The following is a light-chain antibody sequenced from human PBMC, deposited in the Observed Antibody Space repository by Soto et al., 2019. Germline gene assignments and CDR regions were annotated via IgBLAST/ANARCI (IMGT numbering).Light chain of an antibody. V-gene: IGKV1-39*01. CDR1: QGISTY. Sequence: DIQMTQSPSSLSASVGDRVTITCRASQGISTYLNWYQQKPGKAPKLLIYAASSLQSGVPSRFSGSASETDFTLTISSLQPEDFATYSCQQSYTTTGTFGQGTKVEIK. CDR2: AAS. CDR3: QQSYTTTGT. J-gene: IGKJ1*01.